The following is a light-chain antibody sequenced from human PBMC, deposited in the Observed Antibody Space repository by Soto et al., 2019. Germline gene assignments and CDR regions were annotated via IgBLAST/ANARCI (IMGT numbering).Light chain of an antibody. Sequence: EIVMTQSPATLSVSPGERATLSCRASQSVSSNLAWYQQKPGQAPRLLIYGASTRATGIPAGFSGSGSGTEFSLTISSVQSDDSAIYYCQQFGDWPSFGLGTKVDIK. CDR3: QQFGDWPS. CDR1: QSVSSN. J-gene: IGKJ1*01. CDR2: GAS. V-gene: IGKV3-15*01.